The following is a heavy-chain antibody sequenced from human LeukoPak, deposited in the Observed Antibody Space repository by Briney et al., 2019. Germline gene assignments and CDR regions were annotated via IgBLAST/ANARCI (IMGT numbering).Heavy chain of an antibody. CDR2: IYYSGST. CDR3: ARQGDYGDLLRYFDL. CDR1: GGSISSSSYY. J-gene: IGHJ2*01. D-gene: IGHD4-17*01. Sequence: PSETLSLTCTVSGGSISSSSYYWGWIRQPPGKGLEWIGSIYYSGSTYYNPSLKSRVTISVDTSKNQFSLKVNSVTAADTAVYYCARQGDYGDLLRYFDLWGRGTLVTVSS. V-gene: IGHV4-39*01.